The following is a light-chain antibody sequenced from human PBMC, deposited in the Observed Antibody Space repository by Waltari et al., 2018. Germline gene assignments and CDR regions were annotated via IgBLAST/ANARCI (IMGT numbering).Light chain of an antibody. J-gene: IGKJ1*01. CDR3: QHYVTLPVT. V-gene: IGKV3-20*01. CDR2: GAS. CDR1: QSVSRT. Sequence: SCRASQSVSRTLAWYQQKPGQAPSLLIYGASIRATGVPDRFSGSGSGTDFSLTISRLEPEDFAVYYCQHYVTLPVTFGQGTKVENK.